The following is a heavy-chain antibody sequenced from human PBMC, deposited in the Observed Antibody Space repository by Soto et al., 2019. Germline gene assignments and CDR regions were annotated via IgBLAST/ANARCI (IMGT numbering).Heavy chain of an antibody. V-gene: IGHV3-21*01. J-gene: IGHJ6*02. CDR1: GFTFSSYS. CDR3: ARGEYYYDSSGYRKYYYYGMDV. CDR2: ISSSSSYI. Sequence: GGSLRLSCAASGFTFSSYSMNWVRQAPGKGLEWVSSISSSSSYIYYADSVKGRFTISRDNAKNSLYLQMNSLRAEDTAVYYCARGEYYYDSSGYRKYYYYGMDVWGQGTTVTVSS. D-gene: IGHD3-22*01.